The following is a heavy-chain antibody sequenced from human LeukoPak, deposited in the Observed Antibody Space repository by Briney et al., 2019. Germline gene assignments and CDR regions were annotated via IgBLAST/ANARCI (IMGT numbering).Heavy chain of an antibody. CDR1: GFTFSSYG. Sequence: SGGSLRLSCAASGFTFSSYGMSWVRQAPGKGLEWVSEISGSGGRTYYADSVKGRFTISRDNSKKTLYLQMNSLRAEDTAVYYCAKEIRNFGSYYYYMDVWGKGTTVTISS. V-gene: IGHV3-23*01. J-gene: IGHJ6*03. CDR2: ISGSGGRT. D-gene: IGHD3-10*01. CDR3: AKEIRNFGSYYYYMDV.